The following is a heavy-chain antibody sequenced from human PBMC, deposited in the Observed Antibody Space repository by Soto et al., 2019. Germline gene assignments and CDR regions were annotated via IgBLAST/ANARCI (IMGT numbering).Heavy chain of an antibody. Sequence: EVQLVESGGGLVQPGGSLRLSCAASGFTVSSHYMSWVRQAPGKGLEWVSVIYSGGSTYYTDSVKGRFTIPRDNPKTTMFLQMNSLRAEDTAVYYCARDYYGGNSRYFDLCGRGTLVTVSS. J-gene: IGHJ2*01. D-gene: IGHD2-21*02. CDR2: IYSGGST. CDR1: GFTVSSHY. CDR3: ARDYYGGNSRYFDL. V-gene: IGHV3-66*01.